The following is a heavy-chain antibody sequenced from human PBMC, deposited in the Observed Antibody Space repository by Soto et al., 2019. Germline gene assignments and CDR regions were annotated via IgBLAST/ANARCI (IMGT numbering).Heavy chain of an antibody. CDR3: EREESGRFGEFWMYYFDY. J-gene: IGHJ4*02. V-gene: IGHV3-33*01. D-gene: IGHD3-10*01. Sequence: QVQLVESGGGVVQPGRSLRLSCAASGFTFSSYGMHWVRQAPGKGLEWVAVIWYDGSNKYYADSVKGRFTISRDNSKNTLYLNMNSLRAEDSAVYYCEREESGRFGEFWMYYFDYWGQGTLVTVSS. CDR1: GFTFSSYG. CDR2: IWYDGSNK.